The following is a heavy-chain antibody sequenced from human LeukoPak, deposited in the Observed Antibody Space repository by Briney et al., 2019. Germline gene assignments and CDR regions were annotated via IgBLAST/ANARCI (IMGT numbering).Heavy chain of an antibody. CDR3: AGLGVMVLVYQFEY. D-gene: IGHD2-8*01. CDR1: GGSITSSKYF. J-gene: IGHJ4*02. CDR2: ISYGGST. Sequence: SETLSLTCAVSGGSITSSKYFWGWIRQPPGKELELIGIISYGGSTDYNPSLKSRVTISTDTSKNKFSLKLTSVTAADTAVYYCAGLGVMVLVYQFEYWGRGTPVTVSS. V-gene: IGHV4-39*07.